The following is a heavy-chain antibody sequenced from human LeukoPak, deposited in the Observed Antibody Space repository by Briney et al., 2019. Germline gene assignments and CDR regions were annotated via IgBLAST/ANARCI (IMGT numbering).Heavy chain of an antibody. Sequence: SETLSLTCTVSGGSISSGEYHWTWIRQPPGKGLEWIGNIYYSGSTYYKSSLKSRITISVDTSKNQFSLKLSSVTAADTAVYYCARPYYYDSRIDPWGQGILVTVSS. CDR1: GGSISSGEYH. V-gene: IGHV4-30-4*01. D-gene: IGHD3-22*01. CDR2: IYYSGST. CDR3: ARPYYYDSRIDP. J-gene: IGHJ5*02.